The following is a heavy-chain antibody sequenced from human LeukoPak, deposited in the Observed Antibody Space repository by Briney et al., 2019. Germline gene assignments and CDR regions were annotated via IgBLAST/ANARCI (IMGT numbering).Heavy chain of an antibody. J-gene: IGHJ4*02. CDR2: IYSGGST. V-gene: IGHV3-66*02. CDR3: ARESGRSSIAFDY. Sequence: GGSLRLSRAASGFTVSSNYMSWVRQAPGKGLEWVSVIYSGGSTYYADSVKGRFTISRDNSTNTLYLQMNSLRAEDTAVYYCARESGRSSIAFDYWGQGTLVTVSS. D-gene: IGHD6-6*01. CDR1: GFTVSSNY.